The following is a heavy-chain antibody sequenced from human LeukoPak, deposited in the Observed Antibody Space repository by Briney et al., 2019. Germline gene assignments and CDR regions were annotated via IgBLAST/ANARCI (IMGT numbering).Heavy chain of an antibody. CDR1: GYTFTSYG. Sequence: ASVKVSCKASGYTFTSYGISWVRQAPGQGLEWMGWISAYNGNTNYAQKLQGRVTMTTDTSTSTAYMELRSLRSDDTAVYYCARSPVPEVWFGELMMSEYSDYWGQGTLVTVSS. CDR3: ARSPVPEVWFGELMMSEYSDY. J-gene: IGHJ4*02. V-gene: IGHV1-18*01. CDR2: ISAYNGNT. D-gene: IGHD3-10*01.